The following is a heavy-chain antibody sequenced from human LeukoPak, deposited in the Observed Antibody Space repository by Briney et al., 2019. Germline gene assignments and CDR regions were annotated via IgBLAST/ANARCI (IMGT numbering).Heavy chain of an antibody. CDR2: ISWDGGST. CDR3: AKGHLGYCSTCCPAPDY. Sequence: PGGSLRLSCAASGFTFDDYAMHWVRQAPGKGLEWVSLISWDGGSTYYADSVKGRFTISRDNSKNSLHLQMNSLRPEDTALYYCAKGHLGYCSTCCPAPDYWGQRTLVTVSS. J-gene: IGHJ4*02. D-gene: IGHD2-2*01. CDR1: GFTFDDYA. V-gene: IGHV3-43D*04.